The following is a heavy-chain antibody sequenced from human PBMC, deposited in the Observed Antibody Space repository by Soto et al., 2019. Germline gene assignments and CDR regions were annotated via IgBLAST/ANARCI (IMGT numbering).Heavy chain of an antibody. CDR1: GITFSSYS. J-gene: IGHJ4*02. V-gene: IGHV3-21*01. Sequence: EVQLVESGGGLVKPGGSLRLSCAASGITFSSYSMDWVRQAPGKGLEWVSSVSTTSTYMYYADSVQGRFTISRDNAKNSLYLQMNSLRAEYTAVDYCARVASDSAVTLDGTLDYWGLGTLVTVSS. CDR2: VSTTSTYM. D-gene: IGHD4-17*01. CDR3: ARVASDSAVTLDGTLDY.